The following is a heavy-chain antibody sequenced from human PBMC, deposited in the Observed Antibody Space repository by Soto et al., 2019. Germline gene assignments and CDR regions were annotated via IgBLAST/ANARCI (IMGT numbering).Heavy chain of an antibody. CDR1: GGSISSYY. J-gene: IGHJ5*02. Sequence: PSETLSLTCTVSGGSISSYYWSWIRQPPGKGLEWIGYIYYSGSTNYNPSLKSRVTISVDTSKNQFSLKLSSVTAADTAVYYCAREVVVAARANWFDPWGQGTLVTVSS. D-gene: IGHD2-15*01. CDR3: AREVVVAARANWFDP. V-gene: IGHV4-59*01. CDR2: IYYSGST.